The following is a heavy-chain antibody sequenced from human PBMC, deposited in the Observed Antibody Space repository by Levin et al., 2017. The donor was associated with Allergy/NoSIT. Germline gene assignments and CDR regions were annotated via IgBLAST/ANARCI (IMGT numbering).Heavy chain of an antibody. CDR2: IDEGGSFT. J-gene: IGHJ4*02. V-gene: IGHV3-74*01. CDR1: GFTFSSFW. Sequence: SCAASGFTFSSFWMHWVRQAPGKGLVWVSRIDEGGSFTDYADSVKGRFTISRDNAKNTLYLQMNSLGAEDTAVYYCARDVVGRSGFWGQGTLVTVSS. CDR3: ARDVVGRSGF. D-gene: IGHD2-15*01.